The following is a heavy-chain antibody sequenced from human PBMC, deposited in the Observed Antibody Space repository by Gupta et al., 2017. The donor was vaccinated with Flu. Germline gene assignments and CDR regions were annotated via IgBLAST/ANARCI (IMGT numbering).Heavy chain of an antibody. CDR2: ISGSGGST. V-gene: IGHV3-23*01. Sequence: EVQLLESGGGLVQPGGSLRLSCAASGFTFSSYAMSWVRQAPGKGLEWVSAISGSGGSTYYADSVKGRFTISRDNSKNTLYLQMNSLRAEDTAVYYCAKDSYDSSGYLGGMDVWGQGTTVTVSS. CDR3: AKDSYDSSGYLGGMDV. CDR1: GFTFSSYA. D-gene: IGHD3-22*01. J-gene: IGHJ6*02.